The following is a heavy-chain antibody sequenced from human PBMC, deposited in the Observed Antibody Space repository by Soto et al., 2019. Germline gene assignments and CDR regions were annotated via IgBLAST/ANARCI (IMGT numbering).Heavy chain of an antibody. V-gene: IGHV4-39*01. CDR1: GGSISSSSYY. D-gene: IGHD5-12*01. CDR3: ASTSGYGDARFDY. CDR2: IYYSGST. J-gene: IGHJ4*02. Sequence: SETLSLTCTVSGGSISSSSYYWGWIRQPPGKGLEWIGSIYYSGSTYYNPSLKSRVTISVDTSKNQFSLKLSSVTAADTAVYYCASTSGYGDARFDYWGQGTLVTVSS.